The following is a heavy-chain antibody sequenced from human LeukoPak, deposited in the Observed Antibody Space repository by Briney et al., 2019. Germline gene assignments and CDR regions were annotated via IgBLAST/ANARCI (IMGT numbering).Heavy chain of an antibody. CDR3: AKGWDTKSTSRSPFDY. J-gene: IGHJ4*02. D-gene: IGHD1-26*01. V-gene: IGHV3-30*18. CDR2: ISYDGSNK. Sequence: GGSLRLSCAASGFTFSTYGMHWVRQAPGKGLEWVAVISYDGSNKYYADSVKGRFTISRDDSKNTLSLQMNSLRSEDTAVYYCAKGWDTKSTSRSPFDYWGQGTLVTVSS. CDR1: GFTFSTYG.